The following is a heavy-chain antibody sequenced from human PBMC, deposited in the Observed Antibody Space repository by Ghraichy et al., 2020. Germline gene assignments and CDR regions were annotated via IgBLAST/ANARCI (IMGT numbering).Heavy chain of an antibody. CDR2: IYYSGST. CDR3: AREEEWFGDQHTAYYYYGMDV. D-gene: IGHD3-10*01. V-gene: IGHV4-39*01. CDR1: GGSISSSSYY. Sequence: SQTLSLTCTVSGGSISSSSYYWGWIRQPPGKGLEWIGSIYYSGSTYYNPSLKSRVTISVDTSKNQFSLKLSSVTAADTAVYYCAREEEWFGDQHTAYYYYGMDVWGQGTTVTVSS. J-gene: IGHJ6*02.